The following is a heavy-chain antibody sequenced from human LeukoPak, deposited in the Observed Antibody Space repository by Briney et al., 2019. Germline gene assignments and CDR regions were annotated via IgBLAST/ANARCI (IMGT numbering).Heavy chain of an antibody. CDR3: AKYQLLNNNYWRDAFDF. V-gene: IGHV3-23*01. CDR1: GFTFSNYA. CDR2: IGRTGDI. J-gene: IGHJ3*01. Sequence: PGGSLRLSCAASGFTFSNYAMTWVRQAPEKGLEWVSVIGRTGDIFYADSVKGRFTISRDNSKNTLYLQMNSLRAEDTAVYYCAKYQLLNNNYWRDAFDFWGQGTMVTVSS. D-gene: IGHD1-1*01.